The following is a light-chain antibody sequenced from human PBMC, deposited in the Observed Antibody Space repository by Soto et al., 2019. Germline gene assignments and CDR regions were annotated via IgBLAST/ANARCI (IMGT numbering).Light chain of an antibody. Sequence: DIQMTQSPSSVSASVGERITITCRASQDIGGRLAWFQQKPGKAPQYLIQAASILQSGVPSRSSGSGSGTEFTLIISGLQPDDSATYYCQQYTNTNNPWMFGQGTKV. V-gene: IGKV1D-16*01. CDR3: QQYTNTNNPWM. CDR2: AAS. J-gene: IGKJ1*01. CDR1: QDIGGR.